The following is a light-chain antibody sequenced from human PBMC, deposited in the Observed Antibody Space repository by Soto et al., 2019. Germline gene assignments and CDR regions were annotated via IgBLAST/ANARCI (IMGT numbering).Light chain of an antibody. Sequence: QSVMTQPPSVSAAPGQKVTISCSGSSSNIGGNSVSWYQQLPGTAPKLLIYDDNKRPSGIPDRFSGSKSGTSATLGITGFQTGDEADYYCGSXXXXXXXXXFGTGT. CDR3: GSXXXXXXXXX. J-gene: IGLJ1*01. CDR2: DDN. CDR1: SSNIGGNS. V-gene: IGLV1-51*01.